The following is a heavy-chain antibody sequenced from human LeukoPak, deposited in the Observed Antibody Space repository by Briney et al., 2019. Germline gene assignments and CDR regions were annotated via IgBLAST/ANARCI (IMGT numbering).Heavy chain of an antibody. V-gene: IGHV3-7*01. J-gene: IGHJ4*02. D-gene: IGHD3-22*01. CDR1: GFTFRNYL. CDR2: IKQDGSEK. Sequence: GVSLRLSCAASGFTFRNYLMNWVRQAPGRGLEWVATIKQDGSEKYYVESVRGRFTISRDNAEHSVYLQMNSLRAEDTAVYYCARDKSESRGWDFDYWGQGSLVTVSS. CDR3: ARDKSESRGWDFDY.